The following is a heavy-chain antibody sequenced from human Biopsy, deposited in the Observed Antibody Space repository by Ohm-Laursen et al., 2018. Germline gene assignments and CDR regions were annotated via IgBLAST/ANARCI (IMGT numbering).Heavy chain of an antibody. J-gene: IGHJ6*02. Sequence: PRLSCSASGFIFSNSGMHWVRQAPGKGLEWMAAISYDGSKTDYGDSVKGRLNISRDNSKNTLDLQMSSLRVEDTAVYFCAKDKGTFNFYYYGMDVWGQGTTVTVSS. V-gene: IGHV3-30*18. CDR3: AKDKGTFNFYYYGMDV. D-gene: IGHD2/OR15-2a*01. CDR1: GFIFSNSG. CDR2: ISYDGSKT.